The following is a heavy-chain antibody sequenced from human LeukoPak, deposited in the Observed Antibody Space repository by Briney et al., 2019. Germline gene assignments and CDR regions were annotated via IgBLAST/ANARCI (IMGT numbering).Heavy chain of an antibody. D-gene: IGHD2-2*01. Sequence: KPSETLSLTCTVSGGSISSYYWTWIRQPPGKGLEWLGQMYYSGSIKYNPSLNSRVTVSTDTSKNQFSLKLRSVTAADTATYYCARGVRHCASTTCFAGAGDIWGQGNMVTVSS. CDR1: GGSISSYY. CDR2: MYYSGSI. J-gene: IGHJ3*02. V-gene: IGHV4-59*01. CDR3: ARGVRHCASTTCFAGAGDI.